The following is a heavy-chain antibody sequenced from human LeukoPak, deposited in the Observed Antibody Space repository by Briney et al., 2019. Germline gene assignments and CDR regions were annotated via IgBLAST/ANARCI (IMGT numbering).Heavy chain of an antibody. CDR3: ARAYESGYTDY. D-gene: IGHD3-22*01. CDR2: ISSSSSSI. V-gene: IGHV3-48*01. Sequence: GGSLRLSCAASGFIFSSYGMNWVRQAPGKGLEWVSYISSSSSSIYYADSVKGRFTISRDNAQNSLYLQMNSLRAEDTAVYYCARAYESGYTDYWGQGTLVTVSS. J-gene: IGHJ4*02. CDR1: GFIFSSYG.